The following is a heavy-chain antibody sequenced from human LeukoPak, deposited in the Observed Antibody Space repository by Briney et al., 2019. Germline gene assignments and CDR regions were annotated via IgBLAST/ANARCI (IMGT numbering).Heavy chain of an antibody. D-gene: IGHD2-8*01. CDR2: GHYSGNT. CDR1: RFPFASHG. Sequence: PGGSLRLSCAASRFPFASHGMSWVRQAPGKGLEWIGYGHYSGNTKYNPPLKSRVTISVDTSKNQFSLRLSSVTAADTAVYFCAKWASDNRAFDLWGQGTLVTVSS. V-gene: IGHV4-59*08. J-gene: IGHJ4*02. CDR3: AKWASDNRAFDL.